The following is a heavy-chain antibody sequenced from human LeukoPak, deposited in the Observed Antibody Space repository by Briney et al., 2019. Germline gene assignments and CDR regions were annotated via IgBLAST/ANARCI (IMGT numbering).Heavy chain of an antibody. CDR1: GSTFSNYW. CDR3: AKAGSIRFDY. J-gene: IGHJ4*02. V-gene: IGHV3-7*03. CDR2: IKQDGSEK. Sequence: GGSLRLSCAASGSTFSNYWMSWVRQAPGKGLEWVANIKQDGSEKNYVDSVKGRFIISRDNAKNSLSLQMNTLRAEDTAVYYCAKAGSIRFDYWGQGTLVTVSS. D-gene: IGHD1-26*01.